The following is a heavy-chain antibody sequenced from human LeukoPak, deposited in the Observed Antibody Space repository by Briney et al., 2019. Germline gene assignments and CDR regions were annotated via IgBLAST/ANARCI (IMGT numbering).Heavy chain of an antibody. Sequence: GGSLRLSCAASGFTFSSYGMHWVRQAPGKGLEWVAVIWYYGSNKYYADSVKGRFTISRDNSKNTLYLQMNSLRAEDTAVYYCARDNVLQLSFDYWGQGTLVTVSS. V-gene: IGHV3-33*01. J-gene: IGHJ4*02. CDR1: GFTFSSYG. CDR3: ARDNVLQLSFDY. D-gene: IGHD5-18*01. CDR2: IWYYGSNK.